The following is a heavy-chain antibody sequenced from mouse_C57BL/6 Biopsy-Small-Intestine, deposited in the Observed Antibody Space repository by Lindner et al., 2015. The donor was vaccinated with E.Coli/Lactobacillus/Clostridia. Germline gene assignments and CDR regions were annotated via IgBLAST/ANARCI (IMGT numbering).Heavy chain of an antibody. CDR1: GFTFSSYA. CDR3: ARDRDYYGSSYVPDY. Sequence: VQLQESGGGLVKPGGSLKLSCAASGFTFSSYAMSWVRQTPEKRLEWVATISDGGSYTYYPDNVKGRFTISRDNAKNNLYLQMSHLKSEDTAMYYCARDRDYYGSSYVPDYWGQGTTLTVSS. D-gene: IGHD1-1*01. CDR2: ISDGGSYT. J-gene: IGHJ2*01. V-gene: IGHV5-4*01.